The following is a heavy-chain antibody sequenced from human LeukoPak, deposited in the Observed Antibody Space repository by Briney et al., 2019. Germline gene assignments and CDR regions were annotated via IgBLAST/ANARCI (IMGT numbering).Heavy chain of an antibody. J-gene: IGHJ4*02. CDR2: ISGSGGST. Sequence: GGSLRLSCAASGFTFSSYAMSWVRQAPGKGLEWVSAISGSGGSTYYADSVKGRFTISRDNSKNTLYLQMNSLRAEDTAVYYCARAPGGVLTFFDYWGQGTLVTVSS. CDR1: GFTFSSYA. D-gene: IGHD2-8*02. CDR3: ARAPGGVLTFFDY. V-gene: IGHV3-23*01.